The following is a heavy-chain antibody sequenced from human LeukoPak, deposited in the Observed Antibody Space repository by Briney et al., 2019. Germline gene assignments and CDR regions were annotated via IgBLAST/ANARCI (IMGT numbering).Heavy chain of an antibody. CDR1: GFTFSSYW. Sequence: GGSLRLSCAASGFTFSSYWMHWVRQAPGKGLVWVSRINSDGSSTNYADSVKGRFTISRDNSKNTLYLQMNSLRAEDTAVYYCGRLFRLLLWPVDYWGQGTLVTVSS. V-gene: IGHV3-74*01. CDR3: GRLFRLLLWPVDY. J-gene: IGHJ4*02. CDR2: INSDGSST. D-gene: IGHD3-10*01.